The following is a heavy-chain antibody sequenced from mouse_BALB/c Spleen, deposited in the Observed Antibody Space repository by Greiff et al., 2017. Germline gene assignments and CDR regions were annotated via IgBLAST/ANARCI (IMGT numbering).Heavy chain of an antibody. CDR3: AREGEEDYAMDY. V-gene: IGHV1S56*01. J-gene: IGHJ4*01. CDR1: GYTFTSYY. CDR2: IYPGNVNT. Sequence: QVQLQQSGPELVKPGASVRISCKASGYTFTSYYIHWVKQRPGQGLEWIGWIYPGNVNTKYNEKFKGKATLTADKSSSTAYMQLSSLTSEDSAVYFCAREGEEDYAMDYWGQGTSVTVSS.